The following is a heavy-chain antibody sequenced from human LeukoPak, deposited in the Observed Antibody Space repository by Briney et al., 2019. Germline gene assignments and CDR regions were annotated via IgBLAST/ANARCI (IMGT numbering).Heavy chain of an antibody. Sequence: GGSLRLSCAASGFTFSSYTMKWVRQAPGKGLEGVSSISSSSSYIYYADSVKGRFTISRDNAKNSLFLQMSSLRAEDTAVYFCARATWDPNYYYYMDVWGKGTTVTISS. CDR3: ARATWDPNYYYYMDV. V-gene: IGHV3-21*01. J-gene: IGHJ6*03. CDR2: ISSSSSYI. D-gene: IGHD1-26*01. CDR1: GFTFSSYT.